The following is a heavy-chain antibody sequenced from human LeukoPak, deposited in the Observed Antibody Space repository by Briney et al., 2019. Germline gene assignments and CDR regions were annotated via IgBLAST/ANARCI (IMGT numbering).Heavy chain of an antibody. V-gene: IGHV4-59*01. CDR2: IYYSGST. Sequence: SETLSLTCTVSGGSISSYYWSWIRQPPGEGLEWIGYIYYSGSTNYNPSLKSRVTISVDTSKNQFSLKLSSVTAADTAVYYCARSYSSGWYGRGNWLDPWGQGTLVTVSS. CDR1: GGSISSYY. J-gene: IGHJ5*02. CDR3: ARSYSSGWYGRGNWLDP. D-gene: IGHD6-19*01.